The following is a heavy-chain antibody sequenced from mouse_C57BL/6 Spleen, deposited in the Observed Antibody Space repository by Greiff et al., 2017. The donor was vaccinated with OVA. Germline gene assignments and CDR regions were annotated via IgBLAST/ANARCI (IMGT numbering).Heavy chain of an antibody. Sequence: EVKLQESGGGLVQPKGSLKLSCAASGFSFNTYAMNWVRQAPGKGVEWVARIRSKSNNYATYYADSVKDRFTISRDDSESMLYLQMNNLKTEDTAMYYCVRGSTLDYWGQGTTLTVSS. CDR2: IRSKSNNYAT. D-gene: IGHD5-1*01. CDR3: VRGSTLDY. CDR1: GFSFNTYA. J-gene: IGHJ2*01. V-gene: IGHV10-1*01.